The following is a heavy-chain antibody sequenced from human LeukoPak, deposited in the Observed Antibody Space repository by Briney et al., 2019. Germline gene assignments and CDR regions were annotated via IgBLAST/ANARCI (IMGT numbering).Heavy chain of an antibody. V-gene: IGHV3-15*01. CDR1: GFTFSDAW. CDR2: IKSKTDGGTT. J-gene: IGHJ4*02. CDR3: TTDARIRSIGY. D-gene: IGHD2-21*01. Sequence: GGSLRLSCAGSGFTFSDAWMSWVRQAPGKGLEWVGRIKSKTDGGTTDYAAPVKGRFTISRDDSKNTLYLQMNSLKTEDTAIYYCTTDARIRSIGYWGQATLVTVSS.